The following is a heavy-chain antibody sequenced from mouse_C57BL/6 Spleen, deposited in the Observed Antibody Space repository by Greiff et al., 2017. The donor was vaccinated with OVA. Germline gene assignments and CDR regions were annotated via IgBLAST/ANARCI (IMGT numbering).Heavy chain of an antibody. CDR1: GYTFTSYW. J-gene: IGHJ4*01. V-gene: IGHV1-72*01. CDR3: ARAYGSSLYYAMDY. CDR2: IDPNSGGT. D-gene: IGHD1-1*01. Sequence: QVQLQQSGAELVKPGASVKLSCKASGYTFTSYWMHWVKQRPGRGLEWIGRIDPNSGGTKYNEKFKSKATLTVDKPSSTAYMQLSSLTSEDSAVYYCARAYGSSLYYAMDYWGQGTSVTVSS.